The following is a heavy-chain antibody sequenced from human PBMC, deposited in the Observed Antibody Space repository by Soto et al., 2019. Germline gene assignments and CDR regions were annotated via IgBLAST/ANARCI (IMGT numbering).Heavy chain of an antibody. J-gene: IGHJ5*02. CDR3: ARRRVGYNWSDVEWFDP. V-gene: IGHV4-34*01. Sequence: SETLSLTCAVYGGSFGGYYWSWIRQPPGKGLEWIGEINHSGSTNYNPSLKSRVTISVDTSKNQFSLNLSSVTAADTAVYYCARRRVGYNWSDVEWFDPWGQGTLVTVSS. CDR2: INHSGST. CDR1: GGSFGGYY. D-gene: IGHD1-20*01.